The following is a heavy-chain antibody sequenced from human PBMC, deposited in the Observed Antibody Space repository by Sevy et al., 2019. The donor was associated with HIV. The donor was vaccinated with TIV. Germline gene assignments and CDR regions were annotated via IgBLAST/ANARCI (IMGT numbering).Heavy chain of an antibody. Sequence: GGSLRLSCAASGFTVSSNYMSWVRQAPGKGLEWVSVIYSGGSTYYADSVKGRFTISRDNSKNTLYLQMNGLRAEDTAVYYCARDYFRDFWSGYYYGMDVWGQGTTVTVSS. CDR1: GFTVSSNY. J-gene: IGHJ6*02. D-gene: IGHD3-3*01. V-gene: IGHV3-53*01. CDR2: IYSGGST. CDR3: ARDYFRDFWSGYYYGMDV.